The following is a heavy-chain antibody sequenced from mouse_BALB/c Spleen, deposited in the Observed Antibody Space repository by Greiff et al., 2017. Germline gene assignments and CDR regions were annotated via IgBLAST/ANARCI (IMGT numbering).Heavy chain of an antibody. CDR1: GYTFTDYA. V-gene: IGHV1S137*01. D-gene: IGHD4-1*01. CDR2: ISTYYGDA. Sequence: QVQLKESGAELVRPGVSVKISCKGSGYTFTDYAMHWVKQSHAKSLEWIGVISTYYGDASYNQKFKGKATMTVDKSSSTAYMELARLTSEDSAIYYCARELGLYYAMDYWGQGTSVTVSS. CDR3: ARELGLYYAMDY. J-gene: IGHJ4*01.